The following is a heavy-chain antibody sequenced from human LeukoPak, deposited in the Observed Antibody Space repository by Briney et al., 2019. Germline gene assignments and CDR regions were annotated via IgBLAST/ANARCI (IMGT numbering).Heavy chain of an antibody. CDR1: GYPFASYG. V-gene: IGHV1-18*01. D-gene: IGHD7-27*01. CDR3: AGGKLTGTFDY. J-gene: IGHJ4*02. Sequence: ASVKVSYKASGYPFASYGISWVRQAPGQGLEWMGWISAYNGNTNYAQKLQGRVTMTTDTSTSTAYMELRSLRSDDTAMYYCAGGKLTGTFDYWGQGTLVTVSS. CDR2: ISAYNGNT.